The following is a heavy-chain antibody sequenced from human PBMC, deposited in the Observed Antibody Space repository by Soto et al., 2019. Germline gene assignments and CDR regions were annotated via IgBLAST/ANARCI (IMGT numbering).Heavy chain of an antibody. CDR1: GFSLSTSGVG. CDR2: IYLDDDN. V-gene: IGHV2-5*02. Sequence: SGPTLVQPTQTLTLTCTFSGFSLSTSGVGVGWIRQPPGKALEWLALIYLDDDNRNSPSLKTRVTITKDTSHNQVVLTITNMDPVDTATYYCAHRPSRHIDYDWGNFFDYWGQGTMVTVSS. J-gene: IGHJ4*02. CDR3: AHRPSRHIDYDWGNFFDY. D-gene: IGHD3-16*01.